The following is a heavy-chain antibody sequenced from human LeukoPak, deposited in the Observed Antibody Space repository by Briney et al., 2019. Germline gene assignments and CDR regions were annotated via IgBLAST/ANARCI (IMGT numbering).Heavy chain of an antibody. D-gene: IGHD3-22*01. V-gene: IGHV4-4*07. CDR3: ARGSPNYYDSSGYG. CDR2: IYTSGST. J-gene: IGHJ1*01. CDR1: GGSISSYY. Sequence: SETLSLTCTVSGGSISSYYWSWVRQPAGKGLEWIGRIYTSGSTNYNPSLKSRVTMSVDKSKNQFSLKLSSVTAADTAVYYCARGSPNYYDSSGYGWGQGTLVTVSS.